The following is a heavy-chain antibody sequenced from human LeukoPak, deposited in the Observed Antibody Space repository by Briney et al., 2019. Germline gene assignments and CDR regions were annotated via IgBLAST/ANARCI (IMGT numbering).Heavy chain of an antibody. D-gene: IGHD5-18*01. CDR1: GGSFSGHY. CDR2: INHSGST. V-gene: IGHV4-34*01. Sequence: SETLSLTCAVSGGSFSGHYWSWIRQPPGMGLEWIGEINHSGSTNYSPSLKSRVTISVDTSKNQFSLQLSSVTAADTAVYYCARDGIPGGQGTLVTVSS. CDR3: ARDGIP. J-gene: IGHJ4*02.